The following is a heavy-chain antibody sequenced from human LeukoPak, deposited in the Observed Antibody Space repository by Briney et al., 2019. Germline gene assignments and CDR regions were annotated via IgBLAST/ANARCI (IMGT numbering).Heavy chain of an antibody. CDR2: IGSSDSTT. CDR1: GFIFNIYE. J-gene: IGHJ6*03. Sequence: GGSLRLSCVGSGFIFNIYEMNWVRQAPGKGLEWLSYIGSSDSTTHYADSVKGRFTISRDNAKNSLYLQMNSLRVEDTAVYHCARDGTPNYGSGWVYMDVWGEGTTVTISS. D-gene: IGHD6-19*01. CDR3: ARDGTPNYGSGWVYMDV. V-gene: IGHV3-48*03.